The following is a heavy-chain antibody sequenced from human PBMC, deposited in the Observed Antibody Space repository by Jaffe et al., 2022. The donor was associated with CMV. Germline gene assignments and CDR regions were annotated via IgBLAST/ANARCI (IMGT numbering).Heavy chain of an antibody. Sequence: EVLLVESGGGLVEPGGSLRISCAASGFSFSEAWMTWVRQAPGKGLEWVGHIKTRSEGETRDYAPAAKGRFIISRDDSKNTLYLHMSSLKIEDTAVYFCLADLDYWGRGTLVTVSS. CDR1: GFSFSEAW. V-gene: IGHV3-15*01. J-gene: IGHJ4*02. CDR2: IKTRSEGETR. CDR3: LADLDY.